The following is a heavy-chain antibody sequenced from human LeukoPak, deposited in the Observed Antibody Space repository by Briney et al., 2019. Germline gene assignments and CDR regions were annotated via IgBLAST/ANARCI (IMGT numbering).Heavy chain of an antibody. D-gene: IGHD3-22*01. J-gene: IGHJ3*02. CDR1: GYTFTGYY. CDR3: ASAQYYYDSSGYYVRAFDI. Sequence: ASVKVSCKASGYTFTGYYMHWVRQAPGQGLEWMGWINPNSGGTNYAQKFQGRVTMTRDTSISTAYMELSRLRSDDTAVYYCASAQYYYDSSGYYVRAFDIWGQGTVVTVSS. V-gene: IGHV1-2*02. CDR2: INPNSGGT.